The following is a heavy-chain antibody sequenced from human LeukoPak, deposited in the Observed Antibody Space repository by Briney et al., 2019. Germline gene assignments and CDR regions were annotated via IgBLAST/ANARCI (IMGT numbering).Heavy chain of an antibody. CDR3: ARALPASSHTSFDY. V-gene: IGHV3-66*01. CDR2: VYSDDTT. D-gene: IGHD2-2*01. J-gene: IGHJ4*02. CDR1: GFTVRGNY. Sequence: GGSLRLSCAASGFTVRGNYMSWVRQAPGKGLEWVSIVYSDDTTYYADSVKGRFTISRDTSKNTVYLQVNSLRAEDTAVYYCARALPASSHTSFDYWGQGTRVTVSS.